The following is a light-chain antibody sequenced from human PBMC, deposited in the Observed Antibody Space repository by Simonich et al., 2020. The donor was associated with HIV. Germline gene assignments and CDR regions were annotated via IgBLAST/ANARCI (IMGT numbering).Light chain of an antibody. CDR3: QQTYNTPPWT. J-gene: IGKJ1*01. V-gene: IGKV1-39*01. Sequence: DIQMTQSPSSLSAYVGDRVTIPCRSSKYISSYLKWYQQKPGKAPKLLISAASSLQSGVPSRFSGSGAGTDFTLTISSLQPEDFTTYYCQQTYNTPPWTFGQGTKVEIK. CDR1: KYISSY. CDR2: AAS.